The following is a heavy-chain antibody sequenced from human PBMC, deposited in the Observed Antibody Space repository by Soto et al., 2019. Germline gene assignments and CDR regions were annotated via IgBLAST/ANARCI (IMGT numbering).Heavy chain of an antibody. J-gene: IGHJ5*02. Sequence: PGGSLRRSGAGSGFTFSSYGMHWVRQAPEKGLEMVAVIWYDGSNKYYADSVKGRFTISRDNSKNTLYLQMNSLRAEDTAVYYCARDLFPRGPDTMRGQTSFDPWGQGTLVTVSS. CDR1: GFTFSSYG. D-gene: IGHD3-10*01. V-gene: IGHV3-33*01. CDR3: ARDLFPRGPDTMRGQTSFDP. CDR2: IWYDGSNK.